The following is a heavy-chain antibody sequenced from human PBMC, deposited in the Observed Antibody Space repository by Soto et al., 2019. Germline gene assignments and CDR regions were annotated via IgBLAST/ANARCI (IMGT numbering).Heavy chain of an antibody. V-gene: IGHV4-31*03. CDR1: GGSISSGGYY. CDR2: IYYSGST. Sequence: PSETLSLTCTVSGGSISSGGYYWSWIRQHPGKGLEWIGYIYYSGSTYYNPSLKSRVTISVDTSKNQFSLKLSSVTAADTAVYYCARENVVVVAASDAFDIWGQGTMVPV. D-gene: IGHD2-15*01. CDR3: ARENVVVVAASDAFDI. J-gene: IGHJ3*02.